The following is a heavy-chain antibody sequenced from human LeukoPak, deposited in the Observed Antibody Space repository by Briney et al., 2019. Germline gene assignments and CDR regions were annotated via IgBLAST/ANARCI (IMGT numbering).Heavy chain of an antibody. J-gene: IGHJ6*03. Sequence: ASVKVSCKASGYTFTSYGISWVRQAPGQGLEWMGWISAYNGNTNYAQKLQGRVTMTTDTSTSTAYMELRSLRSDDTAVYYCARDRVLDYGDDPWYMDVWGTGSTVTVSS. CDR1: GYTFTSYG. V-gene: IGHV1-18*01. CDR3: ARDRVLDYGDDPWYMDV. D-gene: IGHD4-17*01. CDR2: ISAYNGNT.